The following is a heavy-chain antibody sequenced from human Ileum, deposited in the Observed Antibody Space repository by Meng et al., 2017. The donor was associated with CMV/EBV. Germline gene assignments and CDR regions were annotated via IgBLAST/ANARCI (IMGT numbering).Heavy chain of an antibody. V-gene: IGHV1-2*02. D-gene: IGHD6-6*01. CDR1: GYTFTGYY. J-gene: IGHJ6*02. Sequence: SVNVSCKASGYTFTGYYMHWVRQAPGQGLEWMGWINPNSGGTNYAQKFQGRVTMTRDTSISTAYMELSRLRSDDTAVYYCARSPLMAARPVDYYYGMDVWGQGTTVTVSS. CDR3: ARSPLMAARPVDYYYGMDV. CDR2: INPNSGGT.